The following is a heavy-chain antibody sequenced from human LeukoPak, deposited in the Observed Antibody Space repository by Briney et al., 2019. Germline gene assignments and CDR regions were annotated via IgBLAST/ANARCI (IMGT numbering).Heavy chain of an antibody. CDR1: GFTFSSYR. Sequence: GGSLRLSCAASGFTFSSYRMHWVRQAPGKGLVWVSRINCDGSSTRYADSVRGRFTISRDKAKNTLYLQMNSLRAEDTAVYYCARESYCSGADYWGQGTLVTVSS. D-gene: IGHD6-19*01. CDR3: ARESYCSGADY. CDR2: INCDGSST. J-gene: IGHJ4*02. V-gene: IGHV3-74*01.